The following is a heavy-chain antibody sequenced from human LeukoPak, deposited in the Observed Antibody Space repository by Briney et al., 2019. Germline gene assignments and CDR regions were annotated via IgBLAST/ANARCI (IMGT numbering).Heavy chain of an antibody. CDR3: ARRSTGNDY. Sequence: SQTLSLTCTVSGGSISSGGYSWSWIRQPPGTGLEWIGYIYHSGSTYYNPSLKSRVTISVDTSKNQFSLKLSSVTAADTAVYYCARRSTGNDYWGQGTLVTVSS. D-gene: IGHD1-26*01. V-gene: IGHV4-30-2*03. CDR2: IYHSGST. CDR1: GGSISSGGYS. J-gene: IGHJ4*02.